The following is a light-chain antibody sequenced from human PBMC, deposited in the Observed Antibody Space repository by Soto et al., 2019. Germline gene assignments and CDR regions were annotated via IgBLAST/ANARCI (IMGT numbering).Light chain of an antibody. Sequence: QLVLTQSPSASASLGASVKLTCTLSGGHSNYAIAWHQQQPEKGPRFLMKLNSDGSHNKGDGIPDRFSGSSSGAERYLTISSLQSEDEADYYCQTWGTGVVFGGGTKLTVL. V-gene: IGLV4-69*01. J-gene: IGLJ2*01. CDR2: LNSDGSH. CDR3: QTWGTGVV. CDR1: GGHSNYA.